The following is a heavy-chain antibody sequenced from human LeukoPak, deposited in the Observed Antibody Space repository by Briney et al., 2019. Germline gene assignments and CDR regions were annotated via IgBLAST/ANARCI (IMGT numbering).Heavy chain of an antibody. CDR2: ISYDGSNK. Sequence: GGSLRLSCAASGFTFSSYGMHWVRQAPGKGLEWVAVISYDGSNKYYADSVKGRFTISRDSSKNTLFLQMNDLTVEDTARYYCARRPGNWGQGILVTVSS. CDR1: GFTFSSYG. V-gene: IGHV3-30*03. D-gene: IGHD1-14*01. CDR3: ARRPGN. J-gene: IGHJ4*02.